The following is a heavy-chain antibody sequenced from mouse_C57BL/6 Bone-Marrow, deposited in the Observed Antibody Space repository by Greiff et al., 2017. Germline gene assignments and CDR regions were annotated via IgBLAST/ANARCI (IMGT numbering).Heavy chain of an antibody. CDR3: AREGSTVVATRAMDY. CDR2: IYPGSGNT. CDR1: GYTFTDYY. D-gene: IGHD1-1*01. Sequence: VQVVESGAELVRPGASVKLSCKASGYTFTDYYINWVKQRPGQGLEWIARIYPGSGNTYYNEKFKGKATLTAEKSSSTAYMQLSSLTSEDSAVYFCAREGSTVVATRAMDYWGQGTSVTVSS. V-gene: IGHV1-76*01. J-gene: IGHJ4*01.